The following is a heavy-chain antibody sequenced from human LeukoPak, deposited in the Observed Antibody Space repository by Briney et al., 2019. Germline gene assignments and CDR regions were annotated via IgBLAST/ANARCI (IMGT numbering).Heavy chain of an antibody. CDR2: ISSSSSYI. CDR3: ARGYSNYGYVFNI. D-gene: IGHD4-11*01. CDR1: VLTFSSYS. Sequence: GGSLRLSCAASVLTFSSYSMDWVRQAPEQGLEWVSSISSSSSYIYYADSVKGRFTSSRDNARNSLYLQMNSLRAEDTAVYYCARGYSNYGYVFNIWGQGTMVTVSS. V-gene: IGHV3-21*01. J-gene: IGHJ3*02.